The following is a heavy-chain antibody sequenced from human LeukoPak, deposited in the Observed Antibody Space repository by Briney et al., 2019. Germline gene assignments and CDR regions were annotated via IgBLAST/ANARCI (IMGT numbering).Heavy chain of an antibody. D-gene: IGHD1-1*01. Sequence: PGGSLRLSCAVSGFNAYDNYMSWVRQSPGKGLEWVSLIFRGNKHYRDSVEGRSTISRDDSQNTVHLQMNSLRAEDTAVYFCATSDSYHWLLEHWGQGTPVTVSS. CDR1: GFNAYDNY. V-gene: IGHV3-53*01. CDR2: IFRGNK. J-gene: IGHJ1*01. CDR3: ATSDSYHWLLEH.